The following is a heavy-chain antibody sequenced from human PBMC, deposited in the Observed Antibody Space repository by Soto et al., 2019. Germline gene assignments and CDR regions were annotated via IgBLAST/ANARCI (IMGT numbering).Heavy chain of an antibody. V-gene: IGHV4-30-2*01. CDR2: IYHSGST. CDR3: AGAPCYYDSSGYCGAFDI. D-gene: IGHD3-22*01. Sequence: SETLSLTCAVYGGSVSSGDYSWSWIRQPPGRGLEWIGNIYHSGSTYYNPSLKSRVTISVDRSKNQISLKLSSVTAADTAVYYCAGAPCYYDSSGYCGAFDIWGQGTMVTVSS. J-gene: IGHJ3*02. CDR1: GGSVSSGDYS.